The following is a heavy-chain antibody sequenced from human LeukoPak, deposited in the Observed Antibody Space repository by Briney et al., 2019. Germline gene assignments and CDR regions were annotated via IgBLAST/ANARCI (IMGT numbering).Heavy chain of an antibody. Sequence: GGSLRLSCAASGFTFSSYWMHWVRQAPGKGLVWVSRINSDGSSTSYADSAKGRFTISRDNAKNTLYLQMNSLRAEDTAVYYCARGGPIVNLGQSELDYWGQGTLVTVSS. D-gene: IGHD2/OR15-2a*01. J-gene: IGHJ4*02. V-gene: IGHV3-74*01. CDR1: GFTFSSYW. CDR3: ARGGPIVNLGQSELDY. CDR2: INSDGSST.